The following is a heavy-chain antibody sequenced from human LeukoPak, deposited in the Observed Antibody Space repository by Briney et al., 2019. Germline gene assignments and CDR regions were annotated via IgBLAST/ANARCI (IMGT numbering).Heavy chain of an antibody. V-gene: IGHV4-61*02. CDR3: TRGSIAYYYMDV. CDR2: IYTSGST. D-gene: IGHD3-22*01. CDR1: GGSISSGSYY. J-gene: IGHJ6*03. Sequence: PSETLSLTCTVSGGSISSGSYYWSWIRQPAGKGLEWIGRIYTSGSTNYNPSLKSRVTISVDTSRNQFSLKLSSVTAADTAVYYCTRGSIAYYYMDVWGKGTTVTISS.